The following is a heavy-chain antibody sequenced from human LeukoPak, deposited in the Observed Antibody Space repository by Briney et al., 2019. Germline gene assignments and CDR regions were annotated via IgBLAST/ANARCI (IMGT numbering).Heavy chain of an antibody. V-gene: IGHV3-23*01. CDR1: GFAFNSYA. CDR2: VSGSGGST. J-gene: IGHJ4*02. Sequence: QSGGSLRLSCAVSGFAFNSYAMSWVRQAPGKGLEWVSTVSGSGGSTHYADSVKGRFTNSRDNSKNTLYLQMNSLRAEDTAVYYCAKEVGVAAWEDYWGQGTLVTVSS. D-gene: IGHD6-13*01. CDR3: AKEVGVAAWEDY.